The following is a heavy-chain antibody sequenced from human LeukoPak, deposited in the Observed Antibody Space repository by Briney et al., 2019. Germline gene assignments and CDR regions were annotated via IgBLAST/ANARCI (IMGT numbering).Heavy chain of an antibody. CDR1: GGSVSSSKYL. CDR3: ARDSRYESSSAYNWFDP. J-gene: IGHJ5*02. D-gene: IGHD6-6*01. Sequence: SETLSLTCAVSGGSVSSSKYLWGWIRQPPGKELEWIGSISYSGNTDYNPSLKSRVTLSVDTSKNQFSLKLTSVTAADSAVYYCARDSRYESSSAYNWFDPWGQGTLVTVSS. V-gene: IGHV4-39*07. CDR2: ISYSGNT.